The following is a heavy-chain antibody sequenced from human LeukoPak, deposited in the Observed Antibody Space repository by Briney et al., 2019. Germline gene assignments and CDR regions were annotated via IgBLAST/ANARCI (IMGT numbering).Heavy chain of an antibody. CDR1: GYTFVGYY. Sequence: GAAVKVSCKASGYTFVGYYLHWVRQAPGQGFEWMAWIDPYTGNTHCAQKFQGRITVTRDTSVSTTYMELSWLTSDDTARYYCAREYSASEHWGQGTLVTVSS. CDR3: AREYSASEH. CDR2: IDPYTGNT. J-gene: IGHJ4*02. D-gene: IGHD5-12*01. V-gene: IGHV1-2*02.